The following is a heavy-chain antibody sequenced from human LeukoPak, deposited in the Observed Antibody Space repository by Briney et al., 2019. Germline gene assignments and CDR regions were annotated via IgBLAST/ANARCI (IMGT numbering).Heavy chain of an antibody. V-gene: IGHV1-18*01. D-gene: IGHD6-19*01. CDR2: ISPYNGNT. J-gene: IGHJ4*02. Sequence: ASVKVSCKASGYDFTSVGITWVRQAPGQGLEWMGWISPYNGNTRYVQKLQGRVTMTTDTSTSTAYMELRSLRYDDTAVYYCARAGSGSGWYFDYWGQGTLVTVSS. CDR3: ARAGSGSGWYFDY. CDR1: GYDFTSVG.